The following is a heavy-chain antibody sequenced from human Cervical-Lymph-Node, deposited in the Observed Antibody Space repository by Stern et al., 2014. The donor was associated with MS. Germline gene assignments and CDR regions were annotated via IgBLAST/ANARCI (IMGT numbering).Heavy chain of an antibody. D-gene: IGHD3-10*01. J-gene: IGHJ6*02. V-gene: IGHV3-30*18. CDR1: GFSFSAYG. CDR3: AKDRVGYYYGMDV. Sequence: VQLVESGGGVVQPGGSLRLSCAASGFSFSAYGMHWVRQTPGKGLEWVAVTSYDGSHKDYAASVKGRFTISRDNSKNTLYLQRNRLSAEDTAVYYCAKDRVGYYYGMDVWGQGTTVTVSS. CDR2: TSYDGSHK.